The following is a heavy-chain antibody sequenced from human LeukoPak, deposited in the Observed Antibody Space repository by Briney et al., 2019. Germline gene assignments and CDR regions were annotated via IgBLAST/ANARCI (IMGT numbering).Heavy chain of an antibody. CDR1: GFTFSSCA. CDR3: ARDHHGMDV. V-gene: IGHV3-30-3*01. J-gene: IGHJ6*02. CDR2: ISYDGSNK. Sequence: TGGSLRLSCAASGFTFSSCAMHWVRQAPGKGLEWVAVISYDGSNKYYADSVKGRFTISRDNSKNTLYLQMNSLRAEDTAVYYCARDHHGMDVWGQGTTVTVSS.